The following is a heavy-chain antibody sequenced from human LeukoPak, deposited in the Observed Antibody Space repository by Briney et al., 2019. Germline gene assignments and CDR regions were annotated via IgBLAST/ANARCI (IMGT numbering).Heavy chain of an antibody. Sequence: GGTLRLSCAASGITFSSYGMSWVRQAPGKGLEWVSSISSTGGITYYADSVKGRFSISRDNSKNTLYLQMNSVRAEDTAIYYCAKNGDRGAYCTGGTCYPYFYYYMDVWGKGTTVTI. CDR1: GITFSSYG. J-gene: IGHJ6*03. D-gene: IGHD2-15*01. CDR2: ISSTGGIT. V-gene: IGHV3-23*01. CDR3: AKNGDRGAYCTGGTCYPYFYYYMDV.